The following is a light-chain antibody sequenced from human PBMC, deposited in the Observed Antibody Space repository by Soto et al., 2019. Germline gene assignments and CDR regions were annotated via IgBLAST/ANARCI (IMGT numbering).Light chain of an antibody. CDR2: EVN. J-gene: IGLJ2*01. CDR3: TSYGGRDNLI. V-gene: IGLV2-8*01. Sequence: QSVLTQPPSASGSPGQSVTISCTGTSSDVGIYNYVSWYQQHPGKAPKLIISEVNKWPSGVPNRFSGSKSGNTASLTVSGLQAEDEADYYCTSYGGRDNLIFGGGTKLTVL. CDR1: SSDVGIYNY.